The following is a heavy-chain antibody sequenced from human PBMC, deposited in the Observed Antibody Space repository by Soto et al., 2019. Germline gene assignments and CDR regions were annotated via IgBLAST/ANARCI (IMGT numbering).Heavy chain of an antibody. Sequence: QVQLQESGPGLVKPSQTLSLTCTVSGGSIGSGTYYWTWVRQRPGEGLEWIGFISHSGRTYYNPSLKSRAAISVDTSENQFSLRLSSVTAADTAVYFCARDSDYCTGGSCYGNFDFWGQGTLVTVSS. V-gene: IGHV4-31*03. CDR3: ARDSDYCTGGSCYGNFDF. CDR1: GGSIGSGTYY. J-gene: IGHJ4*02. CDR2: ISHSGRT. D-gene: IGHD2-15*01.